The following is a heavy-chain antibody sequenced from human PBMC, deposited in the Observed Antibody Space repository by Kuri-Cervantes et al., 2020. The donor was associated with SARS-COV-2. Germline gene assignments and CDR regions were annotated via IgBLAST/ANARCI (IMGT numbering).Heavy chain of an antibody. CDR2: ILYSGRT. Sequence: SETLSLTCSVSGDSTSGSRYYWGWIRQPPGKGLDWIGSILYSGRTDSNPSLESRVTMSIDTSKNQFSLNLTSVTAADTAVYYCARAKRGYCSGGSCYGGYFDYWGQGTLVTVSS. CDR3: ARAKRGYCSGGSCYGGYFDY. CDR1: GDSTSGSRYY. D-gene: IGHD2-15*01. J-gene: IGHJ4*02. V-gene: IGHV4-39*02.